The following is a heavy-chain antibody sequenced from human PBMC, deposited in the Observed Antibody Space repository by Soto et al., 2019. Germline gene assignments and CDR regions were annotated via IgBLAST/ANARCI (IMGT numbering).Heavy chain of an antibody. J-gene: IGHJ4*02. CDR3: ARVRESTAAFDY. Sequence: PGESLKISCKGSGYSFTRYWIGWVRQMPGKGLEWMGIIYPRDSDTRYSPSFQGQVTISADKSISTAYLQWSSLKASDTAMYYCARVRESTAAFDYWGQGTLGSVSS. D-gene: IGHD2-8*02. CDR1: GYSFTRYW. CDR2: IYPRDSDT. V-gene: IGHV5-51*01.